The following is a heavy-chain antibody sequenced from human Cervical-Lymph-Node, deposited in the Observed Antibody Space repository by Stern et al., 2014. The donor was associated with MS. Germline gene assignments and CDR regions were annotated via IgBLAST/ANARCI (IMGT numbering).Heavy chain of an antibody. CDR1: GFSLSTRGMC. CDR3: ARSGTYYPHYYYGMDV. CDR2: IDWDEDK. V-gene: IGHV2-70*01. D-gene: IGHD1-26*01. J-gene: IGHJ6*02. Sequence: QVTLKESGPALVKPTQTLTLTCTFSGFSLSTRGMCVSWIRQPPGKALEWLGLIDWDEDKFYSTSLKTRLTISKDTSKNQVVLTMTNVDPVDTATYYCARSGTYYPHYYYGMDVWGQGTTVTVSS.